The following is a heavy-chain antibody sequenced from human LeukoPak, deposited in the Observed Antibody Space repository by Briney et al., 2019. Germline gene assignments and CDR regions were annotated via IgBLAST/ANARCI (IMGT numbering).Heavy chain of an antibody. J-gene: IGHJ4*02. CDR1: GGSISSTSYY. D-gene: IGHD4-17*01. CDR3: ATPAGPFGDYDY. Sequence: PSETLSLTCTVSGGSISSTSYYWGWIRQPPGKGLEWIGSIYYSGSTYFKPSLKSRLTISVDTSKNQFSLKLSSVTAADTAVYYCATPAGPFGDYDYWGQGTLVTVSS. CDR2: IYYSGST. V-gene: IGHV4-39*01.